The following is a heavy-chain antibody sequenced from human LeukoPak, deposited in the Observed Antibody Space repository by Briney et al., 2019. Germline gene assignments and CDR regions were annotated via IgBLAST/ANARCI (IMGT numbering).Heavy chain of an antibody. J-gene: IGHJ4*02. CDR3: ARDRRPLTGYNAQDY. Sequence: GGSLRLSCAASGFTFYDYAMQWVRLSPGKGLEWVSRIDWNSRSTVYADSVRGRFTISRDNAKNSLYLQMNSLRPEDTALYYCARDRRPLTGYNAQDYWGQGTLVTVSS. CDR2: IDWNSRST. D-gene: IGHD3-9*01. CDR1: GFTFYDYA. V-gene: IGHV3-9*01.